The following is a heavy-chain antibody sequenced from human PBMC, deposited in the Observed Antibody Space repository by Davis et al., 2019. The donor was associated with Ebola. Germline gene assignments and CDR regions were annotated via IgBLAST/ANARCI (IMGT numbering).Heavy chain of an antibody. V-gene: IGHV3-13*01. Sequence: GESLKISCAASGFTFSSYDMHWVRQATGTGLEWVSAIGTAGDTYYPGSVKGRFTISRENAKNSLYLQMNSLRAEDTAVYYCAREYGDLIYYGMDVWGQGTTVTVSS. D-gene: IGHD4-17*01. CDR3: AREYGDLIYYGMDV. CDR1: GFTFSSYD. CDR2: IGTAGDT. J-gene: IGHJ6*02.